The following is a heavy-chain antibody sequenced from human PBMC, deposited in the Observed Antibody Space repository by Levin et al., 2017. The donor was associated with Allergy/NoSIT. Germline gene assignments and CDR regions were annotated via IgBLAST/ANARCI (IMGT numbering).Heavy chain of an antibody. CDR3: ARQSGGYGMDV. CDR1: GGSIGSYY. Sequence: SQTLSLTCSVSGGSIGSYYWSWIRQSPGKGLEWIGYIYGGSTVYNPSVKSRVTISSDRSKNHVSLKLSSVTAADTAVYYCARQSGGYGMDVWGQGTAVNVSS. J-gene: IGHJ6*02. V-gene: IGHV4-59*01. D-gene: IGHD2-15*01. CDR2: IYGGST.